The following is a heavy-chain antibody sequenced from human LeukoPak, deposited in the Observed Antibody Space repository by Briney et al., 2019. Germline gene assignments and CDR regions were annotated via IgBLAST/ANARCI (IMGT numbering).Heavy chain of an antibody. D-gene: IGHD6-19*01. CDR2: ISGSGGTT. CDR1: GFTFSSYA. V-gene: IGHV3-23*01. J-gene: IGHJ4*02. Sequence: GGSLRPSCAASGFTFSSYAMNWVRQAPGKGLEWVSVISGSGGTTYYSDSVKGRFIISRDNSKNTLYLQMNSLRAEDTAVYYCAKAGIAVPATPEYCGQGTQVTVSS. CDR3: AKAGIAVPATPEY.